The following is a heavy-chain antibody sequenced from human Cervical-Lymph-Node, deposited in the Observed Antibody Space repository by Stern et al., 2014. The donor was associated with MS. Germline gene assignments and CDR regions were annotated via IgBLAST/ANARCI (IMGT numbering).Heavy chain of an antibody. D-gene: IGHD6-6*01. CDR2: IDYSGST. Sequence: QVQLVQSGPGMVKPSETLSLTCTFSGGSISSYYWSWIRQPPGKGLEWIGYIDYSGSTNYNPSLKSRFTISVDSSKNQFSLKLSSVTAADTAVYYCARGGSSSPPFDYWGQGTLVTVSS. J-gene: IGHJ4*02. CDR1: GGSISSYY. CDR3: ARGGSSSPPFDY. V-gene: IGHV4-59*01.